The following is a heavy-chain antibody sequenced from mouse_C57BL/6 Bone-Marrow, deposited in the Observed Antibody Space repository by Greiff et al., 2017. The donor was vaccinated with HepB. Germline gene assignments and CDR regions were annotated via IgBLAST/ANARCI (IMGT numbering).Heavy chain of an antibody. J-gene: IGHJ4*01. CDR1: GYTFTSYW. V-gene: IGHV1-52*01. CDR2: IDPSDSET. Sequence: VQLQQPGAELVRPGSSVKLSCKASGYTFTSYWMHWVKQRPIQGLEWIGNIDPSDSETHYNQKFKDKATLTVDKSSSTAYMQLSSLTSDDSAVYDCARIYYGSSYYAMDYWGQGTSVTVSS. D-gene: IGHD1-1*01. CDR3: ARIYYGSSYYAMDY.